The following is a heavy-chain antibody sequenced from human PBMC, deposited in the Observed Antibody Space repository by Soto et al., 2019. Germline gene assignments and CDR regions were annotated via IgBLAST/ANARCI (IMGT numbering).Heavy chain of an antibody. J-gene: IGHJ1*01. CDR1: GFTFSSYW. CDR3: ARDRDRYCSGGSCYAEYFQH. Sequence: GGSLRLSCAASGFTFSSYWMSWVRQAPGKGLEWVANIKQDGSEKYYVDSVKGRFTISRDNAKNSLYLQMNSLRAEDTAVYYCARDRDRYCSGGSCYAEYFQHWGQGTLVTVSS. D-gene: IGHD2-15*01. V-gene: IGHV3-7*03. CDR2: IKQDGSEK.